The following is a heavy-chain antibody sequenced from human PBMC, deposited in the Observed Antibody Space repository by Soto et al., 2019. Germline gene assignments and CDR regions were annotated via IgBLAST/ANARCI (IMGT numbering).Heavy chain of an antibody. CDR1: GGTFSSYA. V-gene: IGHV1-69*01. D-gene: IGHD3-22*01. CDR2: IIPIFGTA. CDR3: ARASSYYYDSSGNWFDP. Sequence: QVQLVQSGAEVKKPGSSVKVSCKASGGTFSSYAISWVRQAPGQGLEWMGGIIPIFGTANYAQKFQGRVTITADESTSTAYMELSSLRSADTAVYYCARASSYYYDSSGNWFDPWGQGTLVTVSS. J-gene: IGHJ5*02.